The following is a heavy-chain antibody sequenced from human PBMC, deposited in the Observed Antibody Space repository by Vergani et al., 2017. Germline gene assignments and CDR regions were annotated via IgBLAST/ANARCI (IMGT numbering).Heavy chain of an antibody. Sequence: QVQLVQSGAEVKKPGSSVKVSCKASGGTFSSYAISWVRQAPGQGLEWMGRIIPIFGTTSYAQKFQGRVTILADESTSTAYMELRSLRSDDTAVYYCARDTRWASVGATGNWFDPWGQGTLVTVSS. D-gene: IGHD1-26*01. CDR2: IIPIFGTT. CDR3: ARDTRWASVGATGNWFDP. J-gene: IGHJ5*02. CDR1: GGTFSSYA. V-gene: IGHV1-69*15.